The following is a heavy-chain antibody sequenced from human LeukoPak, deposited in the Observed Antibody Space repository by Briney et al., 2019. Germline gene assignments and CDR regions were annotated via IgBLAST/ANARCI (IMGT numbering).Heavy chain of an antibody. V-gene: IGHV4-39*01. CDR3: ARHAPRTGDSLWIWFGP. Sequence: SETLSLTCFVSGGSINSSSDYWGWIRQPPGKGLEWIGSIYYSGSTYYNPSLKSRVTISVDTSKNQFSLKLNFVTAADTAVYYCARHAPRTGDSLWIWFGPWGQGTLVTGFS. CDR1: GGSINSSSDY. J-gene: IGHJ5*02. CDR2: IYYSGST. D-gene: IGHD7-27*01.